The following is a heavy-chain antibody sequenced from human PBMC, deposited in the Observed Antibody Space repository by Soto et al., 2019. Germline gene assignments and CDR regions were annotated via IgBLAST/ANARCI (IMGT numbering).Heavy chain of an antibody. CDR3: ARQEFGRTATDAFDI. CDR1: GGSISSSSYY. CDR2: IYYSGST. D-gene: IGHD3-10*01. Sequence: QLQLQESGPGLVKPSETLSLTCTVSGGSISSSSYYWGWIRQPPGKGLEWIGSIYYSGSTYYNPYLKSRVTISVDTSKNQFSLKLSSVTAADTAVYYCARQEFGRTATDAFDIWGQGTMVTVSS. J-gene: IGHJ3*02. V-gene: IGHV4-39*01.